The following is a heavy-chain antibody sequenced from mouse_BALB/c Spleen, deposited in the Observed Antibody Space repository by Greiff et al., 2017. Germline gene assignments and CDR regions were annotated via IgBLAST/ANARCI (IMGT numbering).Heavy chain of an antibody. CDR1: GFTFSSFG. Sequence: EVQLVESGGGLVQPGGSRKLSCAASGFTFSSFGMHWVRQAPEKGLEWVAYISSGSSTIYYADTVKGRFTISRDNPKNTLFLQMTSLRSEDTAMYYCARSPVPYYYAMDYWGQGTSVTVSS. V-gene: IGHV5-17*02. CDR3: ARSPVPYYYAMDY. J-gene: IGHJ4*01. CDR2: ISSGSSTI.